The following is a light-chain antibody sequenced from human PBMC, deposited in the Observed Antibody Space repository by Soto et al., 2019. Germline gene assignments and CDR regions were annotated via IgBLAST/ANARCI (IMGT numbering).Light chain of an antibody. V-gene: IGLV2-14*03. CDR2: EVS. Sequence: QSALTQPASVSGSPGQSITISCTGTRNDIGDYSFVSWYQQYPGKVPKLLIYEVSDRPSGVSSRFSGSKSGNTASLTISGLQADDEAHYYCSSYTGAYTYVFGTGTKLTVL. CDR1: RNDIGDYSF. CDR3: SSYTGAYTYV. J-gene: IGLJ1*01.